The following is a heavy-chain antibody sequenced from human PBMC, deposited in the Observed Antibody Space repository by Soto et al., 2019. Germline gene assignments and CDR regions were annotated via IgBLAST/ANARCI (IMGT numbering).Heavy chain of an antibody. Sequence: SETLSLTCTVSCGSISSSSYYWGWIRQPPGKGLEWIGSIYYSGSTYYNPSLKSRVTISVDTSKNQYSLKLSSVTAADTAVYYCARPGLGSSYFDYWGQGTLVTVSS. CDR1: CGSISSSSYY. CDR3: ARPGLGSSYFDY. V-gene: IGHV4-39*01. D-gene: IGHD6-6*01. CDR2: IYYSGST. J-gene: IGHJ4*02.